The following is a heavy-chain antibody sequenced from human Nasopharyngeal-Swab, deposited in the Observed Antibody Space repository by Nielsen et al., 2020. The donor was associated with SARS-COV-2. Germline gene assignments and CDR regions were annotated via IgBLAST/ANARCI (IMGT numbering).Heavy chain of an antibody. CDR1: GGSFSGYY. D-gene: IGHD3-22*01. V-gene: IGHV4-34*01. CDR2: INHSGST. J-gene: IGHJ6*02. CDR3: ASRKYYYDSSGYFNYYYYYGMDV. Sequence: GSLRLSCAVYGGSFSGYYWSWIRQLPGKGLEWIGEINHSGSTNYNPSLKSRVTISVDTSKNQFSLKLSSVTAADTAVYYCASRKYYYDSSGYFNYYYYYGMDVWGQGTTVTVSS.